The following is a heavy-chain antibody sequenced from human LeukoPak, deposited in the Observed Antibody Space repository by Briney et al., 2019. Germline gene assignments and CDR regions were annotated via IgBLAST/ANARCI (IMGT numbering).Heavy chain of an antibody. J-gene: IGHJ4*02. CDR3: ARDGGCGSGSYYLHY. CDR2: IYYSGTT. V-gene: IGHV4-31*03. Sequence: SETLSLTCTVSGGSISSGGYYWNWIRQHPGKGLEWIGYIYYSGTTYYNPSLKSRVTISVDTSKNQFSLKVTSVTAADTAVYYCARDGGCGSGSYYLHYWGQGTLVTVSS. D-gene: IGHD3-10*01. CDR1: GGSISSGGYY.